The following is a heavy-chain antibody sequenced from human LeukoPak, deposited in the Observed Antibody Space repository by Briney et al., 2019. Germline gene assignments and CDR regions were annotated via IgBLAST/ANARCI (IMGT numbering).Heavy chain of an antibody. J-gene: IGHJ4*02. CDR3: ARRGDGYNYDDY. D-gene: IGHD5-24*01. CDR2: INHSGST. V-gene: IGHV4-34*01. Sequence: GSLRLSCAASGFTFSSYSMNWVRQPPGKGLEWIGEINHSGSTNYNPSLKSRVTISVDTSKNQFSLKLISVTAADTAVYYCARRGDGYNYDDYWGQGTLVTVSS. CDR1: GFTFSSYS.